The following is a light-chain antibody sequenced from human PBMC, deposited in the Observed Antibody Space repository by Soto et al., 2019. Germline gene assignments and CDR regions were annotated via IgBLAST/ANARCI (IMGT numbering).Light chain of an antibody. CDR1: QRISSY. Sequence: EIVLTQSPATLSLSPGVRATLSCRASQRISSYLAWYQQKPGQAPRLLIYDASNRATGIPARFRGSGSGTDFTLTISSLEPEDFAIYYCQQRTNWPLTFGGGTKVEIK. CDR2: DAS. J-gene: IGKJ4*01. V-gene: IGKV3-11*01. CDR3: QQRTNWPLT.